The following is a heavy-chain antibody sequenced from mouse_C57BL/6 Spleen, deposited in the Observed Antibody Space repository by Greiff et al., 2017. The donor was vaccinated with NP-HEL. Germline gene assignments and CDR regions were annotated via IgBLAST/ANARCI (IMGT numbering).Heavy chain of an antibody. CDR1: GYTFTSYW. Sequence: VQLQQPGAELVKPGASVKLSCKASGYTFTSYWMHWVKQRPGQGLEWIGEIDPSDSYTNYNQKFKGKATLTVDKSSSTAYMQLSSLTSEDSAVYYWARRGIYYGSSYGFAYWGQGTLVTVSA. CDR3: ARRGIYYGSSYGFAY. J-gene: IGHJ3*01. D-gene: IGHD1-1*01. CDR2: IDPSDSYT. V-gene: IGHV1-50*01.